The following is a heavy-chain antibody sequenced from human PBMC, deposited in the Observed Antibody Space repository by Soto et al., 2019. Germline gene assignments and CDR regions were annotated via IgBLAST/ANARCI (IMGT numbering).Heavy chain of an antibody. CDR3: ARGLTAGDY. CDR1: GYTFTSAY. D-gene: IGHD3-9*01. V-gene: IGHV1-46*01. J-gene: IGHJ4*02. CDR2: INPSGGST. Sequence: ASVKVSCKASGYTFTSAYIHWVRQATGQGLEYVGIINPSGGSTNYAQKFQGRVILTSDTSASTVYMELSSLRSEDTAFYYCARGLTAGDYWGQGTLVTVSS.